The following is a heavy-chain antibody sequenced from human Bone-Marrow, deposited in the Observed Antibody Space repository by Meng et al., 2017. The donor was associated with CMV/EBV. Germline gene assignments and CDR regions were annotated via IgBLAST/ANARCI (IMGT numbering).Heavy chain of an antibody. D-gene: IGHD4-23*01. CDR1: GFTVSSNY. Sequence: GESLKMSCAASGFTVSSNYMSWVRQAPGKGLEWVSVIYSGGSTYYADSVKGRFTISRDNSKNTLYLQMNSLRAEDTAVYYCARDPAMTTVAKGAFDIWGQGTMVTVSS. CDR3: ARDPAMTTVAKGAFDI. V-gene: IGHV3-66*02. CDR2: IYSGGST. J-gene: IGHJ3*02.